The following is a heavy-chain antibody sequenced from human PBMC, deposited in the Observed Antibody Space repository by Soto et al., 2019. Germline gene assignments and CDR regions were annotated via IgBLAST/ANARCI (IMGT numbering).Heavy chain of an antibody. CDR2: IKTSAGGGAT. J-gene: IGHJ6*02. D-gene: IGHD2-15*01. Sequence: EVQLVESAGGLVKPGGSLRLSCVASGFSFNEAWMNWVRQAPGQGLEWVGRIKTSAGGGATNYAAPVQGRFTISRDDSKNTLYLHMNSLRTEDTAIYYCTTGSVEGIWRQGTTVIVSS. CDR3: TTGSVEGI. CDR1: GFSFNEAW. V-gene: IGHV3-15*07.